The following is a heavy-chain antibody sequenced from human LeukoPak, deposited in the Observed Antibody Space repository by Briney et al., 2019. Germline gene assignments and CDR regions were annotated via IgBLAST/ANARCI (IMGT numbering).Heavy chain of an antibody. CDR2: IYPGDSDT. J-gene: IGHJ4*02. V-gene: IGHV5-51*01. Sequence: GESLKISCKGSGYSFTSYWIGWVRPMPGKGLEWMGIIYPGDSDTRYSPSFQGQVTISADKSISTAYLQWSSLKASDTAMYYCARQSITMVRGVHYFDYWGQGTLVTVSS. CDR3: ARQSITMVRGVHYFDY. D-gene: IGHD3-10*01. CDR1: GYSFTSYW.